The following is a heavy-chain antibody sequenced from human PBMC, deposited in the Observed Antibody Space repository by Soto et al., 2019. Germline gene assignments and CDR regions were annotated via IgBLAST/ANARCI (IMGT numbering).Heavy chain of an antibody. V-gene: IGHV3-23*01. CDR2: ISGSGGST. D-gene: IGHD3-3*01. CDR3: ARNRRATIFGVVIQQNYYYYYMDV. Sequence: GGSLRLSCAASGFTFSSYAMSWVRQAPGKGLEWVSAISGSGGSTYYADSVKGRFTISRDNSKNTLYLQMNSLRAEDTAVYYCARNRRATIFGVVIQQNYYYYYMDVWGKGTTVTVSS. CDR1: GFTFSSYA. J-gene: IGHJ6*03.